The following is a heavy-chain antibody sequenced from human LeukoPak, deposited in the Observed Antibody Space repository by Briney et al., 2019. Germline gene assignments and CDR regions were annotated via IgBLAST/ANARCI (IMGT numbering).Heavy chain of an antibody. CDR1: GYTFTGYY. Sequence: GASVKVSCKASGYTFTGYYMHWVRQAPGQGLEWMGWINPNSGGTNYAQKFQGRVTMTRDTSISTAYMELSRLRSDDTAVYYCARERVDTAMVTTGGNWFDPWGQGTLVTVSS. V-gene: IGHV1-2*02. D-gene: IGHD5-18*01. J-gene: IGHJ5*02. CDR3: ARERVDTAMVTTGGNWFDP. CDR2: INPNSGGT.